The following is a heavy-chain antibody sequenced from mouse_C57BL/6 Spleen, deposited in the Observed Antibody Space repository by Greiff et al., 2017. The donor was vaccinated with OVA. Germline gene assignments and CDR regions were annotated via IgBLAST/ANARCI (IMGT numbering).Heavy chain of an antibody. CDR2: IYPGDGDT. Sequence: VQLQQSGPELVKPGASVKISCKASGYAFSSSWMNWVKQRPGKGLEWIGRIYPGDGDTNYNGKFKGKATLTADKSSSTAYMQLSSLTSEDSAVYFCARRDKRDGYFDYWGQGTTLTVSS. CDR3: ARRDKRDGYFDY. J-gene: IGHJ2*01. D-gene: IGHD3-3*01. V-gene: IGHV1-82*01. CDR1: GYAFSSSW.